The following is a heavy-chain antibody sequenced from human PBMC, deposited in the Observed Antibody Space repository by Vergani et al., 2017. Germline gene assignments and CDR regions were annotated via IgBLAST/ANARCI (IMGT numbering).Heavy chain of an antibody. V-gene: IGHV1-18*01. D-gene: IGHD2-21*02. CDR3: ARDPRGYGGDHEDYYYGMDV. Sequence: QVQLVQSGAELKKPGASVSVSCKGSSHTFQTYGISWVRQAPGKGLEWMAWIRPYTGHTIYAQKFQDRVTMTADTSTNTAYMELTSLRSQDTAVYYCARDPRGYGGDHEDYYYGMDVWGQGTTVTVSS. J-gene: IGHJ6*02. CDR1: SHTFQTYG. CDR2: IRPYTGHT.